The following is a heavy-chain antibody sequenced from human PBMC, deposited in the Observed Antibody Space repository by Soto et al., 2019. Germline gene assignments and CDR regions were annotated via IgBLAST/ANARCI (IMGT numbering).Heavy chain of an antibody. CDR3: AREASGNEAFDI. V-gene: IGHV1-46*01. J-gene: IGHJ3*02. CDR1: GYTFTSYY. Sequence: QVQLVQSGAEVKKPGASVKVSCKASGYTFTSYYMHWVRQAPGQGLEWMGIINPSGGSTSYAQKFQGRVTMTRDTSTSTVYMELSRLRSEDTAVYYCAREASGNEAFDIWGQGTMVTVSS. CDR2: INPSGGST. D-gene: IGHD6-6*01.